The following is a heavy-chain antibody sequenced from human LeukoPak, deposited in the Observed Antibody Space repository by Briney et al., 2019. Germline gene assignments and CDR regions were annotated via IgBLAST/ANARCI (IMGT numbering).Heavy chain of an antibody. CDR1: GLDFSRYA. J-gene: IGHJ4*02. CDR2: MIGSSWCT. Sequence: GGLRLSSAASGLDFSRYAMRWVRSAPGEGRGWVWAMIGSSWCTYYADSVKDPFTIPRDNSSNTLYLPMNSLRAEDTAVYYCARLQGPCSTSCPFDYWGQGTLVTVSS. D-gene: IGHD2-2*01. CDR3: ARLQGPCSTSCPFDY. V-gene: IGHV3-23*01.